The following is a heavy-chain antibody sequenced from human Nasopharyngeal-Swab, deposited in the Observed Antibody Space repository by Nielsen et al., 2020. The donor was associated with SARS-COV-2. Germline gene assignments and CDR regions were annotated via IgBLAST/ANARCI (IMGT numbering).Heavy chain of an antibody. CDR2: VYSNGSP. CDR3: ARGPITLRWWFDP. Sequence: SETLSLTCTVSGGSISSYYWSWIRQPAGKRLEWIGRVYSNGSPNYNPSLKSRVTMSADTSKNQFSLKLTSVIAADTAVYYCARGPITLRWWFDPWGQGTLVTVSS. D-gene: IGHD2-21*01. V-gene: IGHV4-4*07. J-gene: IGHJ5*01. CDR1: GGSISSYY.